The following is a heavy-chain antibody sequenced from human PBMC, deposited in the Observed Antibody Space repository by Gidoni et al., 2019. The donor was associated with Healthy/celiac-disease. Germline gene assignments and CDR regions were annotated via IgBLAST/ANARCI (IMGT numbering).Heavy chain of an antibody. CDR3: ARESLLISEDDFWSGYYLYYFDY. CDR1: GYTFTSYG. CDR2: ISAYNGNT. Sequence: QVQLVQSGAEVKKPGASVKVTCTASGYTFTSYGISWVRQAPGQGLEWMGWISAYNGNTNYAQKLQGRVTMTTDTSTSTAYMELRSLRSDDTAVYYCARESLLISEDDFWSGYYLYYFDYWGQGTLVTVSS. D-gene: IGHD3-3*01. V-gene: IGHV1-18*01. J-gene: IGHJ4*02.